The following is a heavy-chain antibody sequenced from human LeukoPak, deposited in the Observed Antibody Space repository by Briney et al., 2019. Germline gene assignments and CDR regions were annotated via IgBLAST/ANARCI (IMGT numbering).Heavy chain of an antibody. D-gene: IGHD3-22*01. CDR2: IYSGGST. CDR1: GFTVSSNY. V-gene: IGHV3-53*01. J-gene: IGHJ4*02. CDR3: ARVTYYYDSSGEYFDY. Sequence: GGSLRLSCAASGFTVSSNYMSWVRQAPGKGLEWVSVIYSGGSTYYADSVKGRFTISRDNSKNTLYLQMNSLRAEDTAVYYCARVTYYYDSSGEYFDYWGQGTLVTVSS.